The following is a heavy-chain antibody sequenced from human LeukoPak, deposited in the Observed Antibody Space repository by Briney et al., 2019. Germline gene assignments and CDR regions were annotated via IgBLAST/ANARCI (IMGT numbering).Heavy chain of an antibody. CDR3: AKNSLGYGDYGINYGMDV. D-gene: IGHD4-17*01. CDR2: ISGDGGST. Sequence: VGSLRLSCAASGFTFDDYAMHWVRQAPGKGLEWVTRISGDGGSTYYADSVKGRCTISRDNSKNSLYLQMNSLRTEDTALYYCAKNSLGYGDYGINYGMDVWGQGTTVTVSS. J-gene: IGHJ6*02. V-gene: IGHV3-43*02. CDR1: GFTFDDYA.